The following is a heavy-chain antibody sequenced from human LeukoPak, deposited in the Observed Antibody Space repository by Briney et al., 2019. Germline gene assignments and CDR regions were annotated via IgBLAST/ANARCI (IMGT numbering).Heavy chain of an antibody. Sequence: GGSLRLSCAASGFSFSNYNMNWVRQAPGKGLEWVSSISSSSTYVFYADSVKGRFTISRDNAKNSLYLQLNSLRAGDTAVYYCASAEAASSYWGQGTLVTVSS. CDR1: GFSFSNYN. V-gene: IGHV3-21*01. CDR3: ASAEAASSY. D-gene: IGHD6-13*01. J-gene: IGHJ4*02. CDR2: ISSSSTYV.